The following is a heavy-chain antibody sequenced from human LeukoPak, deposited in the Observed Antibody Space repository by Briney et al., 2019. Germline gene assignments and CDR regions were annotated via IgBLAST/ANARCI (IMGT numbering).Heavy chain of an antibody. J-gene: IGHJ3*02. CDR3: ARVEKYYYDSSGWPLNAFDI. V-gene: IGHV1-46*01. D-gene: IGHD3-22*01. Sequence: ASVKVSCKASGFTFTNYDINWVRQASGQGLEWMGIINPSGGSTSYAQKFQGRVTMTRDTSTSTVYMELSSLRSEDTAVYYCARVEKYYYDSSGWPLNAFDIWGQGTMVTVSS. CDR1: GFTFTNYD. CDR2: INPSGGST.